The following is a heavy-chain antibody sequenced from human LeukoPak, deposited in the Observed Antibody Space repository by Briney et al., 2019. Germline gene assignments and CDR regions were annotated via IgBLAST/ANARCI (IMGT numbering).Heavy chain of an antibody. Sequence: GASVKVSCKAFGYTFTSNYMHWVRQAPGQGPEWMGVISPSGGSTTYAQKFQGRVTMTRNTSISTAYMELSSLRSEDTAVYYCARVPYYGSGRFDPWGQGTLVTVSS. V-gene: IGHV1-46*01. CDR2: ISPSGGST. J-gene: IGHJ5*02. D-gene: IGHD3-10*01. CDR3: ARVPYYGSGRFDP. CDR1: GYTFTSNY.